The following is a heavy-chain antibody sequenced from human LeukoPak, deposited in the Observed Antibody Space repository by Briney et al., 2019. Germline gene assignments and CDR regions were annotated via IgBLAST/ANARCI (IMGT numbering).Heavy chain of an antibody. D-gene: IGHD4-17*01. CDR1: GFIVSANY. Sequence: GGSLRLSCAASGFIVSANYMSWVRQAPGKGLAWVSAISGSGAGTYYADSVKGRFTISRDNSKNTLYLQMNSLRAEDTAVYYCAKDRNDYVAFDIWGQGTMVTVSS. CDR2: ISGSGAGT. J-gene: IGHJ3*02. CDR3: AKDRNDYVAFDI. V-gene: IGHV3-23*01.